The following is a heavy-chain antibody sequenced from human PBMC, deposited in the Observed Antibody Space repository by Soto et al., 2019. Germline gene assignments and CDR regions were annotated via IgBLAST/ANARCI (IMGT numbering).Heavy chain of an antibody. CDR3: ARSSYDYVWGSYLLDY. Sequence: GSGPTLVNPTQTLTLTCTFSGFSLSTSGMCVSWIRQPPGKALEWLALIDWDDDKYYSTSLKTRLTISKDTSKNQVVLTMTNMDPVDTATYYCARSSYDYVWGSYLLDYWGQGTLVTVSS. V-gene: IGHV2-70*01. CDR1: GFSLSTSGMC. J-gene: IGHJ4*02. D-gene: IGHD3-16*02. CDR2: IDWDDDK.